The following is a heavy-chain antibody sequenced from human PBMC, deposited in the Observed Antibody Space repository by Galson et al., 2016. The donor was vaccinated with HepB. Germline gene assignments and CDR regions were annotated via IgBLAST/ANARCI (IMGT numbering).Heavy chain of an antibody. CDR1: GGTFTSYA. V-gene: IGHV1-69*13. CDR3: VRTRDLYSSSPDY. CDR2: IIPIFGTS. J-gene: IGHJ4*02. D-gene: IGHD6-13*01. Sequence: SVKVSCKASGGTFTSYAISWVRQAPGQGLEWMGGIIPIFGTSNYAQKFQGRVTITADGSKTTVYMELRSLRSEDTAVYYCVRTRDLYSSSPDYWGQGTPVTVSA.